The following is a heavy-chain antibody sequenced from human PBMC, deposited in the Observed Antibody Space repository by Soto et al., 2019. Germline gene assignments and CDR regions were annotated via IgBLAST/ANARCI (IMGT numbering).Heavy chain of an antibody. D-gene: IGHD2-15*01. J-gene: IGHJ1*01. CDR2: INAGNGNT. Sequence: ASVKVSCKAPGYTFTSYAMHWVRQAPGQRLEGMGWINAGNGNTKYSQKFQGRVTITRDTSASTAYMALSSLRSEDTAVYYCASTSVYCSGGSCGYFQHWGQGTLVTVSS. CDR3: ASTSVYCSGGSCGYFQH. CDR1: GYTFTSYA. V-gene: IGHV1-3*01.